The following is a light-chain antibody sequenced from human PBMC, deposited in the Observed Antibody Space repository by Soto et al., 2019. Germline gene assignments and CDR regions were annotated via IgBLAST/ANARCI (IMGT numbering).Light chain of an antibody. CDR2: GAF. J-gene: IGKJ2*01. Sequence: EIVLTQSPGTLSLSPGERATLSCGTSQPVSSDYLAWYQQKPGQAPRLLMYGAFKRATGIPARFSGSGSGTDFTLTISRLEPEDFAVYYCQQYGSSPYNFGQGTKLEL. V-gene: IGKV3-20*01. CDR1: QPVSSDY. CDR3: QQYGSSPYN.